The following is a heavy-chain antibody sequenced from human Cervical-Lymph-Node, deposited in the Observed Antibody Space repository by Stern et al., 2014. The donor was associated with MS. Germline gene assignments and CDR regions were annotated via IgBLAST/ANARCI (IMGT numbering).Heavy chain of an antibody. CDR2: IWPGDSDT. CDR1: GYSFTSYW. D-gene: IGHD2-15*01. CDR3: ASPTRYCSRDICYMHY. J-gene: IGHJ4*02. V-gene: IGHV5-51*03. Sequence: VQLQESGAEVKKPGESLKISCKGSGYSFTSYWIGWVRQMPGKGLEWMGIIWPGDSDTRYSPSFQGQVTISADKSISTAYLQWSSLKASDTAMYYCASPTRYCSRDICYMHYWGQGTLVTVSS.